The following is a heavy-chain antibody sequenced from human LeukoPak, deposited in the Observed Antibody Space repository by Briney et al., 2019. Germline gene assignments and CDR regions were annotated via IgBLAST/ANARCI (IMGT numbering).Heavy chain of an antibody. CDR3: ARVRPERITIFGVVNPYGMDV. CDR2: IWYDGSNK. J-gene: IGHJ6*02. CDR1: GFTFRSHG. D-gene: IGHD3-3*01. V-gene: IGHV3-33*01. Sequence: GTSLRLSCAASGFTFRSHGMHWVRQAPGKGLEWVAFIWYDGSNKYYTDSVKGRFTISRDNSKNTLYLQMNSLRVEDTAVYYCARVRPERITIFGVVNPYGMDVWGQGTTVTVSS.